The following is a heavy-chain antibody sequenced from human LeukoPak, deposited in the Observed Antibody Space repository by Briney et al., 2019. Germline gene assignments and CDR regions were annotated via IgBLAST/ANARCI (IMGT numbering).Heavy chain of an antibody. CDR2: ISSSNTTI. D-gene: IGHD4-17*01. CDR1: GFSFSSYT. V-gene: IGHV3-48*01. J-gene: IGHJ4*02. CDR3: ARDSYGDANFDS. Sequence: GGSLRLSCAASGFSFSSYTMNWVRQAPGKGLEWVSYISSSNTTIYYADSVKGRFTISRDISKNEVYLQMNSLRPEDTAVYYCARDSYGDANFDSWGQGTLVTVSS.